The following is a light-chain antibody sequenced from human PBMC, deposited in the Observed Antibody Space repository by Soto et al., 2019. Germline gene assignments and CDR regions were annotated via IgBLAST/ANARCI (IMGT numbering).Light chain of an antibody. CDR3: QQRSNWPIT. J-gene: IGKJ5*01. CDR1: QSVSSY. V-gene: IGKV3-11*01. Sequence: EIVLTQSPATLSLSPGERATLSCRASQSVSSYFAWYQHKPGQAPRLLIYDASNRATGIPARFSGSGSGTDFTLTISSLEPEDFVVYYCQQRSNWPITFGQGTRLEIK. CDR2: DAS.